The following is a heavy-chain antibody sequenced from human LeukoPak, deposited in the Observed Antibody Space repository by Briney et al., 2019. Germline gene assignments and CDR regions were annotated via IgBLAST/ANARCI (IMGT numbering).Heavy chain of an antibody. J-gene: IGHJ5*02. CDR3: ASSLYDFARFDP. CDR2: INPNSGGT. V-gene: IGHV1-2*02. Sequence: ASVKVSCKAPGYTFTGYYMHWVRQAPGQGLEWMGWINPNSGGTNYAQKFQGRVTMTRDTSISTAYMELSRLRSDDTAVYYCASSLYDFARFDPWGQGTLVIVSS. D-gene: IGHD3-3*01. CDR1: GYTFTGYY.